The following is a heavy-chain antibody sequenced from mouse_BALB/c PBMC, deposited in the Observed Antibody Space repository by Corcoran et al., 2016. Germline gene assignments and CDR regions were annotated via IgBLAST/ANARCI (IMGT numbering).Heavy chain of an antibody. Sequence: EVQLQQSGAELVKPGASVKLSCTASGFNIKDTYMHWVKQRPEQGLEWIGRIDPANGNTKYDPKFQGKATITADTSSNTAYLQLSSLTSGDTAVYYCARSLYYRSIDYWGQGTTLTVSS. CDR2: IDPANGNT. J-gene: IGHJ2*01. CDR3: ARSLYYRSIDY. CDR1: GFNIKDTY. D-gene: IGHD2-14*01. V-gene: IGHV14-3*02.